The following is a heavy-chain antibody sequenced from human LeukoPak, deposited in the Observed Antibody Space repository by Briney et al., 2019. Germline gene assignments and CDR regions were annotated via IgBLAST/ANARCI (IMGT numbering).Heavy chain of an antibody. Sequence: GASVKVFCKASGYTFSGYYMHWVRQAPGQGLEWMGWINPKSGGTNEAQKFHDRVTMTRDTSIRTAYMEVSRLRSDDTAVYYCARSPDILTGENFDYWGQGTLVTVSS. V-gene: IGHV1-2*02. CDR3: ARSPDILTGENFDY. D-gene: IGHD3-9*01. CDR1: GYTFSGYY. CDR2: INPKSGGT. J-gene: IGHJ4*02.